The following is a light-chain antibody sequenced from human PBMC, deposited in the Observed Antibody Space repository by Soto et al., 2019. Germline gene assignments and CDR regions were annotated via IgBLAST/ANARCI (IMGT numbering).Light chain of an antibody. J-gene: IGKJ2*01. Sequence: DIVMTQSPDSLAVSLGERATLNCKSSQSLLYSSNNKNYLAWYQQKPGQPPKLLIYWASTRESGVPDRFSGSGSGTDFTLTISSLQAEDGAVYYCQQYYGTPYTFGQGTKLEIK. CDR1: QSLLYSSNNKNY. V-gene: IGKV4-1*01. CDR3: QQYYGTPYT. CDR2: WAS.